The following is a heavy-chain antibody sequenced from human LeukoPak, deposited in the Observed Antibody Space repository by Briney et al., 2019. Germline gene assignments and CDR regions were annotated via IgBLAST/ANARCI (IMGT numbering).Heavy chain of an antibody. CDR1: GYSFTNYW. CDR3: ARQSNYLNDY. CDR2: IYPGDSDT. J-gene: IGHJ4*02. V-gene: IGHV5-51*01. Sequence: GESLKISCKGSGYSFTNYWIGWVRQMPGKGLEWMGIIYPGDSDTTYSPSFQGQVTISADKSISTAYLHWSSLKASDTAMYYCARQSNYLNDYWGQGTLVTVSS. D-gene: IGHD4-11*01.